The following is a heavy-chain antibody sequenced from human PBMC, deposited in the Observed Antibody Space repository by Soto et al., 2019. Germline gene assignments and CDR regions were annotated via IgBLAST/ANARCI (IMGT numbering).Heavy chain of an antibody. J-gene: IGHJ4*02. CDR3: ARNSGSYSEHFDY. CDR2: ISAYNGNT. CDR1: GYTFTSYG. V-gene: IGHV1-18*01. D-gene: IGHD1-26*01. Sequence: ASVKISCKASGYTFTSYGISWVRQAPGQGVEWMGWISAYNGNTNYAQKLQGRVTMITDTSTNIAYMELRSLGSDDSAVYYCARNSGSYSEHFDYWGQGTLVTVSS.